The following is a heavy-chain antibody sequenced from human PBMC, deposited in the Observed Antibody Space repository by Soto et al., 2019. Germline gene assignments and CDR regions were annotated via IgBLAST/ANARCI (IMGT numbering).Heavy chain of an antibody. CDR2: IYSGGST. CDR3: ARDQRLRAHYCYGMDV. D-gene: IGHD3-16*01. Sequence: PGGSLRLSCAASGFTVSSNYMSWVRQAPGKGLEWVSVIYSGGSTYYADSVKGRFTISRGNSKNTLYLQMNSLRAEDTAVYYCARDQRLRAHYCYGMDVWGQGTTVTVSS. V-gene: IGHV3-53*01. CDR1: GFTVSSNY. J-gene: IGHJ6*02.